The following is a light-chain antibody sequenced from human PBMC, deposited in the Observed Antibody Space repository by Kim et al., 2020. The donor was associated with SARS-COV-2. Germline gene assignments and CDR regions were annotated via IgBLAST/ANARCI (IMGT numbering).Light chain of an antibody. J-gene: IGKJ5*01. CDR1: KNIGGY. CDR3: QQRSEWPIT. Sequence: SVSPGARATLPCRANKNIGGYLAWYQQRPGQAPRLLIYEASNRATGIPARFGGSGSGTDFTLTISSLEPEDSAVYYCQQRSEWPITFGQGTRLEIK. V-gene: IGKV3-11*01. CDR2: EAS.